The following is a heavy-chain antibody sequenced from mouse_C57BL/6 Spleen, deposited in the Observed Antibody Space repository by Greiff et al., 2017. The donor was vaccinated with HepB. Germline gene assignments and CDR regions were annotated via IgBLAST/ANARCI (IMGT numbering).Heavy chain of an antibody. Sequence: QVQLQQPGAELVKPGASVKLSCKASGYTFTSYWMHWVKQRPGQGLEWIGMIHPHSGSTNYNEKFKSKATLTVDKSSSTAYMQLGSLTSEDAAVYYCARGNYGRSTGYGGQGTTLTVAS. CDR3: ARGNYGRSTGY. CDR2: IHPHSGST. D-gene: IGHD1-1*01. V-gene: IGHV1-64*01. J-gene: IGHJ2*01. CDR1: GYTFTSYW.